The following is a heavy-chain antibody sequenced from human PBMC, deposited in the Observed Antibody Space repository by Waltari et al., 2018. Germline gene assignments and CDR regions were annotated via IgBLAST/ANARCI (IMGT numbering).Heavy chain of an antibody. CDR3: AKTPRGDPPAGVFDY. D-gene: IGHD2-21*02. V-gene: IGHV3-30*02. Sequence: QVQLVESGGGVVQPGGSLRLSCAASGFTFSSYGMHWVRQAPGKGLEWVAFIRYDGSNKYYADSVKGRFTISRDNSKNTLYLQMNSLRAEDTAVYYCAKTPRGDPPAGVFDYWGQGTLVTVSS. CDR2: IRYDGSNK. J-gene: IGHJ4*02. CDR1: GFTFSSYG.